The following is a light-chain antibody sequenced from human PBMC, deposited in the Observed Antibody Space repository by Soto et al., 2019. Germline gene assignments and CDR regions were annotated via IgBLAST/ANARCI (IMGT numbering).Light chain of an antibody. Sequence: DIQTTQAPSTLSAYVGDRVTITGRASQSISNWLAWYQQKPGKAPQLLIYMASSLESGVPSRFSGSGSGTEFTLTISSLQPDDFAVYSCQQYNYWPPTITFGQGTRLEIK. CDR1: QSISNW. V-gene: IGKV1-5*03. CDR2: MAS. CDR3: QQYNYWPPTIT. J-gene: IGKJ5*01.